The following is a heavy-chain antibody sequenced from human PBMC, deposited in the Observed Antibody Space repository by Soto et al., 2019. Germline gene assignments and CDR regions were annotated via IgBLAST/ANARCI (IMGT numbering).Heavy chain of an antibody. CDR1: GGSISSYY. D-gene: IGHD4-17*01. Sequence: SETLSLTCTVSGGSISSYYWSWIRQPPGKGLEWIGYIYYSGSTNYNPSLKSRVTISVDTSKNQFSLKLSSVTAADTAVYYCARQALHYEYFDLWGRGTLVTVSS. J-gene: IGHJ2*01. CDR2: IYYSGST. CDR3: ARQALHYEYFDL. V-gene: IGHV4-59*08.